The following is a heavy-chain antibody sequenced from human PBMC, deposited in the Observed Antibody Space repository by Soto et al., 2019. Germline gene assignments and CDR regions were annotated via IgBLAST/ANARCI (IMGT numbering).Heavy chain of an antibody. D-gene: IGHD3-10*01. V-gene: IGHV3-7*05. CDR1: GFTFSSYW. Sequence: GGSLRLSCAASGFTFSSYWMSWVRQAPGKGLEWVANIKQDGSEKYYVDSVKGRFTISRDNAKNSLYLQMNSLSAEDTAVYYCARDDSYYGSGSYYNYYYCYGMDVWGRGTTGTVSS. CDR2: IKQDGSEK. CDR3: ARDDSYYGSGSYYNYYYCYGMDV. J-gene: IGHJ6*02.